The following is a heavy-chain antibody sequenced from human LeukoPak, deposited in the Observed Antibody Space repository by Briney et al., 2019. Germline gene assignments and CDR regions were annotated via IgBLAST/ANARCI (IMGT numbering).Heavy chain of an antibody. CDR2: IYYSGST. V-gene: IGHV4-59*01. Sequence: PSETLSLTCTVSGGSISSYYWSWIRQPPGKGLEWIGHIYYSGSTNYNPSLKSRVTISVDTSKNQFSLKLSSVTAADTAVYYCARVVTIFGVGRYYYYYYMDVWGKGTTVTVSS. D-gene: IGHD3-3*01. CDR1: GGSISSYY. CDR3: ARVVTIFGVGRYYYYYYMDV. J-gene: IGHJ6*03.